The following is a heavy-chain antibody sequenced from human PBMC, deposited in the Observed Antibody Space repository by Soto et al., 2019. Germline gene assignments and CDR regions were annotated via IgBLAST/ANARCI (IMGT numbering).Heavy chain of an antibody. V-gene: IGHV3-33*01. CDR1: GFTFSSYG. CDR3: ARTPLIISGIAVESSWFDP. D-gene: IGHD6-19*01. Sequence: LRLSCAASGFTFSSYGMHWVRQAPGKGLEWVAVIWYDGSNKYYADSVKGRFTISRDNSKNTLYLQMNSLRAEDTAVYYCARTPLIISGIAVESSWFDPWGQGTLVTVSS. CDR2: IWYDGSNK. J-gene: IGHJ5*02.